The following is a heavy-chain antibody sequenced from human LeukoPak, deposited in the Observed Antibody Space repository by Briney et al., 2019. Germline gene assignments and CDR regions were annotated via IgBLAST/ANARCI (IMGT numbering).Heavy chain of an antibody. V-gene: IGHV3-30-3*01. CDR2: ISNDGTDK. Sequence: GGSLRLSCAASEFTFTNYGMHWVRQAPGKGLEWVAVISNDGTDKYYADSVKGRFTISRDNSENTLYLQLNSLRPEDTAVYYCARVRVILTTMASFTYWGLETLVTVSS. CDR1: EFTFTNYG. D-gene: IGHD3-9*01. CDR3: ARVRVILTTMASFTY. J-gene: IGHJ4*02.